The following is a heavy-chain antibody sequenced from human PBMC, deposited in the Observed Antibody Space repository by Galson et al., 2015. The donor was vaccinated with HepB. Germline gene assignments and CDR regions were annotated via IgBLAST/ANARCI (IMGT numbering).Heavy chain of an antibody. J-gene: IGHJ6*02. D-gene: IGHD2-2*01. CDR2: IQYDGRSK. CDR1: GFTLSTYG. Sequence: SLRLSCAASGFTLSTYGMHWVRQPSGKGLEWLTFIQYDGRSKYYADSVKGRFTISRDNSRNTLYLQMNSLTTDDTAVYYCAKPYLYGLDVWGQGTTVTVSS. CDR3: AKPYLYGLDV. V-gene: IGHV3-30*02.